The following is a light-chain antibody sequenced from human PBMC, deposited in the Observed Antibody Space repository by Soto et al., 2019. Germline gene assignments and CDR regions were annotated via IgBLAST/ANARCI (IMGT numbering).Light chain of an antibody. CDR1: QSISDT. CDR3: QQRRNWPPLT. J-gene: IGKJ4*01. Sequence: EIVMTQSPATLSVSPGGRATLSCRASQSISDTLAWYQQKPGQAPRLLIYGASTRAPGFPARFSGSGSGTDFTLTISSLEPEDFAVYYCQQRRNWPPLTFGGGTKVDIK. V-gene: IGKV3-15*01. CDR2: GAS.